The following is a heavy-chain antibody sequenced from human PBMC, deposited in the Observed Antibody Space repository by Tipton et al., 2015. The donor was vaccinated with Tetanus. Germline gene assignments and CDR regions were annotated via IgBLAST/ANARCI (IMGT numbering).Heavy chain of an antibody. V-gene: IGHV4-61*01. J-gene: IGHJ5*02. Sequence: TLSLTCSVSGGSVNSGTYYWSWIRQPPGKGLEWLGDIYYGGATQYNPSLKSRVTISVDTSKNQFSLKLSSVTAADTAVYYCARGAYSYDSSGYYYLLDPWGQGTLVTVSS. D-gene: IGHD3-22*01. CDR2: IYYGGAT. CDR3: ARGAYSYDSSGYYYLLDP. CDR1: GGSVNSGTYY.